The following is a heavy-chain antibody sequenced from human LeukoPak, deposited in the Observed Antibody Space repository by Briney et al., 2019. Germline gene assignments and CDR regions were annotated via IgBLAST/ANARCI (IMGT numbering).Heavy chain of an antibody. CDR2: IYTSGST. CDR3: ARDGGNTIFGVVTGSDWFDP. Sequence: SETLSLTCTVSGGSISSYYWSWIRQPAGKGLEWIGRIYTSGSTNYNPFLKSRVTMSVDTSKNQFSLKLSSVTAADTAVYYCARDGGNTIFGVVTGSDWFDPWGQGTLVTVSS. CDR1: GGSISSYY. D-gene: IGHD3-3*01. J-gene: IGHJ5*02. V-gene: IGHV4-4*07.